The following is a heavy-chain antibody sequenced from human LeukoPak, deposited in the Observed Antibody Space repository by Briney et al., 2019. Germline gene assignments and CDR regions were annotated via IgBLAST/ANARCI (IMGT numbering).Heavy chain of an antibody. J-gene: IGHJ4*02. CDR1: GGSISGSSYY. V-gene: IGHV4-39*01. CDR3: ARQYIVGATNDY. CDR2: IYYSGST. D-gene: IGHD1-26*01. Sequence: SETLSLTCTVSGGSISGSSYYWGWVRQPPGKGLEWIGSIYYSGSTYYNPSLKSRVTISVDTSKNQFSLKLSSVTAADTAVYYCARQYIVGATNDYWGQGTLVTVSS.